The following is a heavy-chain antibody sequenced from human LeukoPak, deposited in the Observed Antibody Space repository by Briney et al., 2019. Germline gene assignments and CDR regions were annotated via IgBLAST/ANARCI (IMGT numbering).Heavy chain of an antibody. Sequence: PGGSLRLSCAASGFTFSSYGMHWVRQAPGKGLEWVAVIWYDGSNKYYADSVKGRFTISRDNSKNTLYLQMNSLRAEDTAVYYCAREEYSYGFGMDVWGQGTTVTVSS. CDR3: AREEYSYGFGMDV. J-gene: IGHJ6*02. V-gene: IGHV3-33*01. CDR2: IWYDGSNK. CDR1: GFTFSSYG. D-gene: IGHD5-18*01.